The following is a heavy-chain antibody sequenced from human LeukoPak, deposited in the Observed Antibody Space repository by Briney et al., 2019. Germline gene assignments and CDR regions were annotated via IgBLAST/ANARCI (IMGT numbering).Heavy chain of an antibody. D-gene: IGHD2-21*01. V-gene: IGHV4-39*07. CDR1: GGSISSSSYY. CDR2: LYRSGST. CDR3: ARVTYSIFDY. J-gene: IGHJ4*02. Sequence: SETLSLTCTVSGGSISSSSYYWGWVRQPPGKGLEWIANLYRSGSTYYNPSLKSRVTISVDTSKNQFSLKLSSVTAADTAVYYCARVTYSIFDYWGQGTLVTVSS.